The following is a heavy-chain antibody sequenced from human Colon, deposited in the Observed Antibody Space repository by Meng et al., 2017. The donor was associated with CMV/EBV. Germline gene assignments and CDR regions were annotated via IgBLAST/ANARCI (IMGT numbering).Heavy chain of an antibody. D-gene: IGHD3-3*01. Sequence: SETLSLTCAVYGGSFSGYYWSWIRQPPGKGLEWIGEINHSGSTNYNPSLKSRVTISVDTSKNQFSLKVSSVTAADTAVYYCARGARAGTIFGVVIKYNWFDPWGQGTLVTVSS. CDR2: INHSGST. V-gene: IGHV4-34*01. J-gene: IGHJ5*02. CDR3: ARGARAGTIFGVVIKYNWFDP. CDR1: GGSFSGYY.